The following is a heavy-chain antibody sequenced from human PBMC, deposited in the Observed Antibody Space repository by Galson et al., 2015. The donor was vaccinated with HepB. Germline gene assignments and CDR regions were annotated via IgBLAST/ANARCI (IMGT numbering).Heavy chain of an antibody. D-gene: IGHD5-18*01. CDR1: GYTFTSYY. CDR3: ATSNGYLPNDY. CDR2: INPSGGSA. J-gene: IGHJ4*02. V-gene: IGHV1-46*03. Sequence: SVKVSCKASGYTFTSYYMHWVRQAPGQGLEWMGIINPSGGSANYAQKFQGRVTMTRDKSTRTVYMELSSLTSEDTAVYYCATSNGYLPNDYWGQGTLVTVSS.